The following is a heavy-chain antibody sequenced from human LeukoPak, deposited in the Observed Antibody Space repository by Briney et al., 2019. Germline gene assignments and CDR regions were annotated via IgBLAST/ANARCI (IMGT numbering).Heavy chain of an antibody. CDR1: GFTFSSYA. V-gene: IGHV3-30-3*01. J-gene: IGHJ6*02. D-gene: IGHD3-9*01. CDR2: ISYDGSNK. CDR3: ARDAYDILTGYVGYYYGMDV. Sequence: GGSLRLSCATSGFTFSSYAMHWVRQAPGKGLEWVADISYDGSNKYYADSVKGRFTISRDNSKNTLYLQMNSLRAEDTAVYYCARDAYDILTGYVGYYYGMDVWGQGTTVTVSS.